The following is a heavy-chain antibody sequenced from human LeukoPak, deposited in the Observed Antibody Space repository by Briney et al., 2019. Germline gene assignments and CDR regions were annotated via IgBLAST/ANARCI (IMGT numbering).Heavy chain of an antibody. D-gene: IGHD3-9*01. V-gene: IGHV3-7*03. CDR1: GFTFGRHW. CDR2: IQPDGNAK. Sequence: PGGSLRLSCAASGFTFGRHWMNWVRQAPGKGLEWVANIQPDGNAKEDVGSVKGRFSIPRDNAENSLYLQMNSLRAEDTAVYYCARWNYDSLTGYYIDYWGQGALVAVSS. CDR3: ARWNYDSLTGYYIDY. J-gene: IGHJ4*02.